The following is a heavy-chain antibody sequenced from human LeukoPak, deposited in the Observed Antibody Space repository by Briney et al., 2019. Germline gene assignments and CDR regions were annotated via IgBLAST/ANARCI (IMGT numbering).Heavy chain of an antibody. Sequence: ASVKVSCKASGGTFSSYAISWVRQAPGQGLEWMGWISAYNGNTNYVQKFQGRVTMTTDTSTSTAYMELRSLRSDDTAVYYCARGPTMVRGVTFNWFDPWGQGTLVTVSS. D-gene: IGHD3-10*01. V-gene: IGHV1-18*01. CDR3: ARGPTMVRGVTFNWFDP. CDR1: GGTFSSYA. J-gene: IGHJ5*02. CDR2: ISAYNGNT.